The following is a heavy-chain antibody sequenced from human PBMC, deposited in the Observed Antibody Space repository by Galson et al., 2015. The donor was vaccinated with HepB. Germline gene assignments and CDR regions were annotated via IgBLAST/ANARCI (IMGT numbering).Heavy chain of an antibody. V-gene: IGHV3-53*04. CDR3: ARGGLVATALRAPFDY. Sequence: SLRLSCAASEFTVSNNYMSWVRQAPGKGLEWVSVIYSGGTTYYADSVKGRFTISRHNSKNTLFLQMNSLRAEDTAVYYCARGGLVATALRAPFDYWGQGTLVTVSS. J-gene: IGHJ4*02. CDR2: IYSGGTT. D-gene: IGHD1-26*01. CDR1: EFTVSNNY.